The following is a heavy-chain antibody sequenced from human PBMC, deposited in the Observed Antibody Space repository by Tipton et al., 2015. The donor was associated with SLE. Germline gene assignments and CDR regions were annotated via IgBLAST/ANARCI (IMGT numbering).Heavy chain of an antibody. CDR3: VKGSLRERGSDPFDT. CDR2: IASSGSPI. CDR1: GFTFSRYE. V-gene: IGHV3-48*03. D-gene: IGHD1-26*01. Sequence: SLRLSCEASGFTFSRYEMNWVRQAPGKGLEWVSYIASSGSPIYYADSVKGRFTISRDNAKNSLYLQMNSLRHEDTAVYYCVKGSLRERGSDPFDTWGQGTMVTVS. J-gene: IGHJ3*02.